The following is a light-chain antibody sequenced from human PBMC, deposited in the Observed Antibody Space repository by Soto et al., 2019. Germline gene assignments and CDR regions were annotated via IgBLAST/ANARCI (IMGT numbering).Light chain of an antibody. CDR2: GNS. J-gene: IGLJ2*01. CDR3: QSYDSSLSVVV. V-gene: IGLV1-40*01. CDR1: SSNIGAGYD. Sequence: QSVLTQPPSVSGAPGQRVTISCTGSSSNIGAGYDVHWYQQLPGTAPKLLIYGNSNRPSGVPDRFSGSESGTSASLAITGLQAEDEAEYYCQSYDSSLSVVVFGGGTKLTVL.